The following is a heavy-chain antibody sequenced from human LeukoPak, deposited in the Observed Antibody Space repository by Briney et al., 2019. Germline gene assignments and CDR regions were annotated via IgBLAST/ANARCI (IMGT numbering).Heavy chain of an antibody. J-gene: IGHJ5*02. Sequence: GSSVKVSCKASGYTFTSYDINWVRQATGQGLEWMGWMNPNSGNTGYAQKFQGRVTMTRNTSISTAYMELSRLRSEDTAVYYCARADCSSTSCSNWFDPWGKGTLVTVSS. CDR2: MNPNSGNT. CDR1: GYTFTSYD. D-gene: IGHD2-2*01. V-gene: IGHV1-8*01. CDR3: ARADCSSTSCSNWFDP.